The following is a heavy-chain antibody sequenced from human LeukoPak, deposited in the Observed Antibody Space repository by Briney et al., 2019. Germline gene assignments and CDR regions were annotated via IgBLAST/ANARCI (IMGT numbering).Heavy chain of an antibody. J-gene: IGHJ4*02. CDR1: GGSISTYY. CDR2: IYHNGDT. Sequence: PSETLSLTCSVSGGSISTYYWSWIRQSPGKGLEWIGYIYHNGDTNCNPSFKSRVTISVDTSKNQFSLRLMSVTAAGTAIYYCARHSYTPFDYWGQGSLVTVSS. D-gene: IGHD2-2*02. V-gene: IGHV4-59*08. CDR3: ARHSYTPFDY.